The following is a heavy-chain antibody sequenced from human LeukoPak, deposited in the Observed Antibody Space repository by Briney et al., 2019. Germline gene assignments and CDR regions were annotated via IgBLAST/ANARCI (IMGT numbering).Heavy chain of an antibody. D-gene: IGHD5-12*01. CDR1: GGSISSGSYY. CDR2: IYTSGTT. CDR3: ARGRWLRSHSDAFDI. J-gene: IGHJ3*02. V-gene: IGHV4-61*02. Sequence: NPSQTLSLTCTVSGGSISSGSYYWSWIRQPAGKGLEWIGRIYTSGTTNYNPSLKSRVTISVDTSKNQFSLKLSSVTAADTAVYYCARGRWLRSHSDAFDIWGQGTMVTVSS.